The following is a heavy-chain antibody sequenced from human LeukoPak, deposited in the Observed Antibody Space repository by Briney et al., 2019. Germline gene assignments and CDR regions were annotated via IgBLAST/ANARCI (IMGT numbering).Heavy chain of an antibody. CDR2: IYYSGTT. V-gene: IGHV4-59*11. J-gene: IGHJ4*02. CDR1: GGSFSPLY. CDR3: ARGGVAAKYYFDS. Sequence: SETLSLTCTVSGGSFSPLYWSWIRQPPGKGLEFIGYIYYSGTTNYNPSLKSRVTLSVDTSKNQFPLKLSSVTAADTAVYYCARGGVAAKYYFDSWGQGTLVTVSS. D-gene: IGHD3-10*01.